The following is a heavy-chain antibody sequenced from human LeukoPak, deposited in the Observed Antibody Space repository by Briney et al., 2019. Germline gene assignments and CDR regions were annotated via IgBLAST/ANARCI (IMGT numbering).Heavy chain of an antibody. D-gene: IGHD3-10*01. Sequence: GGSLRLSCAASGFTISPYWMSWVRQAPGKGLEWVANIKQDGSEKYYVDSVKGRFAISRDNAKNSVYLQMNGLRAEDTAVYYCAKDNFRSMVRGVMGYWGQGTLVTVSS. CDR3: AKDNFRSMVRGVMGY. CDR1: GFTISPYW. V-gene: IGHV3-7*01. J-gene: IGHJ4*02. CDR2: IKQDGSEK.